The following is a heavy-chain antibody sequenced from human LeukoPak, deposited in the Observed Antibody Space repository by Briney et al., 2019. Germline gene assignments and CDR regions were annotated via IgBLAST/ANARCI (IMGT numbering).Heavy chain of an antibody. D-gene: IGHD2-2*01. CDR2: INAGNGNT. J-gene: IGHJ5*02. CDR1: GYTFTSYA. V-gene: IGHV1-3*01. CDR3: ARAEGYCSSTSCFVGWFDP. Sequence: ASVKVSCKASGYTFTSYAMHWVRQAPGQRLEWMGWINAGNGNTKYSQKFQGRVTITRDTSASTAYMELSSLRSEDTAVYYCARAEGYCSSTSCFVGWFDPWGQGTLVTVSS.